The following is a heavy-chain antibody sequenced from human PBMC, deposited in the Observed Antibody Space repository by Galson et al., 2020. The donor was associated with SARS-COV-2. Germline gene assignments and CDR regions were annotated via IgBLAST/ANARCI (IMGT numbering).Heavy chain of an antibody. D-gene: IGHD1-7*01. J-gene: IGHJ4*02. CDR3: ASSRRITGTTG. V-gene: IGHV4-39*07. CDR2: IYYSGST. Sequence: SETLSLTCTVSGGSISSSSYYWGWIRQPQGKGLEWIGSIYYSGSTYYNPSLKSRVTISVDTSKNQFSLKLSSVTAADTAVYYCASSRRITGTTGWGQGTLVTVSS. CDR1: GGSISSSSYY.